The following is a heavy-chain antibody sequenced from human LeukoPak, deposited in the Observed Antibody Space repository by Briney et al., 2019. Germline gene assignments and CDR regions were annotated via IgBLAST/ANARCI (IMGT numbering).Heavy chain of an antibody. V-gene: IGHV4-38-2*02. J-gene: IGHJ4*02. D-gene: IGHD2-8*01. CDR2: IYHSGST. Sequence: KSSETLSLTCTVSGYSISSGYYWGWIRQPPGKGLEWIGSIYHSGSTYYNPSLKSRVTISVDTSKNQFSLKLSSVTAADTAVYYCAHCTNGVSDVDYWGQGTLVTVSS. CDR3: AHCTNGVSDVDY. CDR1: GYSISSGYY.